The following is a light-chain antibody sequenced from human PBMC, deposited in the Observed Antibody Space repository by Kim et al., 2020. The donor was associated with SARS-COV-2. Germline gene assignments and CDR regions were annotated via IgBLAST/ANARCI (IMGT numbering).Light chain of an antibody. CDR1: QSVSSN. Sequence: EIVMTQSPATLSVSPGERATLSCRASQSVSSNLAWYQQKPGQAPRRLIYGASTRATGIPARCSGSGSGTEFSLTISSLQSEDFAVYYCQQYNNWPPYTFGQGTKLEI. CDR2: GAS. CDR3: QQYNNWPPYT. J-gene: IGKJ2*01. V-gene: IGKV3-15*01.